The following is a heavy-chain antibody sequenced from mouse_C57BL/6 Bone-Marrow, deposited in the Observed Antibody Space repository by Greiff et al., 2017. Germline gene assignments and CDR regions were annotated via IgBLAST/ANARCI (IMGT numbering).Heavy chain of an antibody. CDR2: IDPSDSYT. V-gene: IGHV1-59*01. Sequence: VQLKQPGAELVRPGTSVKLSCKASGYTFTSYWMHWVKQRPGQGLEWIGVIDPSDSYTNYNQKFKGKATLTVDTSSSTAYMQLSSLTSEDSAVYYCARRGDGYYVDYWGQGTTLTVSS. D-gene: IGHD2-3*01. J-gene: IGHJ2*01. CDR3: ARRGDGYYVDY. CDR1: GYTFTSYW.